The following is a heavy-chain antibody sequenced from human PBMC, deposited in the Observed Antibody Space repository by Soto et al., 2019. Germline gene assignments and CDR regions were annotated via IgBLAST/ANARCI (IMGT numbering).Heavy chain of an antibody. CDR1: GASINNNDYY. J-gene: IGHJ6*02. CDR3: ARDAQSESITIFGVVMGNYGMDV. D-gene: IGHD3-3*01. Sequence: PSETLSLTSPVSGASINNNDYYWSWIRQPPGKFLEGIVYIYYSGGTYYNPSLKSRVTISVDTSKSQFSLKLSSVTAADTAVYYCARDAQSESITIFGVVMGNYGMDVWGQGTTVTVSS. V-gene: IGHV4-30-4*02. CDR2: IYYSGGT.